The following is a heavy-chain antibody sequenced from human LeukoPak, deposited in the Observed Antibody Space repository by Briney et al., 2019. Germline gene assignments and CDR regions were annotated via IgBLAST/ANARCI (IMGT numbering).Heavy chain of an antibody. CDR1: GYSFTSYW. D-gene: IGHD3-22*01. Sequence: GASLKISCKGSGYSFTSYWIGWVRQVPGKGLEWMGIIYPGDSDTRYSPSFQGQVTISADKSISTAYLQWSSLKASDTAMYYCARTYYYDSSGYYYPYYFDYWGQGTLVTVSS. J-gene: IGHJ4*02. V-gene: IGHV5-51*01. CDR2: IYPGDSDT. CDR3: ARTYYYDSSGYYYPYYFDY.